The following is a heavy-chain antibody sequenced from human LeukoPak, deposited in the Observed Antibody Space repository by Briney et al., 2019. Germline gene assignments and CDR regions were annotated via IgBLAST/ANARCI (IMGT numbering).Heavy chain of an antibody. D-gene: IGHD6-19*01. V-gene: IGHV3-23*01. Sequence: GGSLRLSCAASGFTFSIYAMSWVRQAPGKGLEWVSAISGSGGSTYYADSVKGRFTISRDNSKNTLYLQMNSLRAEDTAVYYCAKSLDSRGERLWLVHNWGQGTLVTVSS. CDR3: AKSLDSRGERLWLVHN. CDR2: ISGSGGST. CDR1: GFTFSIYA. J-gene: IGHJ4*02.